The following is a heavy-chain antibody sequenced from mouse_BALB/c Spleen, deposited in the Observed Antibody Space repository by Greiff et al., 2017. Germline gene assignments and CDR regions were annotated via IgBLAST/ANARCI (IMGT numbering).Heavy chain of an antibody. V-gene: IGHV1-87*01. CDR1: GYTFTSYW. Sequence: QVQLQQSGAELARPGASVKLSCKASGYTFTSYWMQWVKQRPGQGLEWIGAIYPGDGDNRYTQKFKGKATLTADKSSSTAYMQLSSLASEDSAVYYCAREGPRAMDYWGQGPSVTVSS. J-gene: IGHJ4*01. D-gene: IGHD3-3*01. CDR2: IYPGDGDN. CDR3: AREGPRAMDY.